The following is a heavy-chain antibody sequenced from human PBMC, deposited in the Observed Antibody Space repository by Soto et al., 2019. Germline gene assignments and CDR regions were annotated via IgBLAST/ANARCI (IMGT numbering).Heavy chain of an antibody. CDR1: GFTFSSYS. V-gene: IGHV3-21*01. CDR2: ISSSSSYI. Sequence: PGGSLRLSCAASGFTFSSYSMNWVRQAPGKGLEWVSSISSSSSYIYYADSVKGRFTISRDNAKNSLYLQMNSLRAEDTAVYYCAREGSYYFYYYGMDVWGQGTTVTVSS. J-gene: IGHJ6*02. CDR3: AREGSYYFYYYGMDV. D-gene: IGHD1-26*01.